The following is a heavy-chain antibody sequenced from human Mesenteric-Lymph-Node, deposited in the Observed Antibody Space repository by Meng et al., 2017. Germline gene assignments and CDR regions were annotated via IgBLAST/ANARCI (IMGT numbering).Heavy chain of an antibody. CDR1: GGSITSNNW. J-gene: IGHJ4*02. Sequence: QVQLQESGPGLVKPSETLFLTCTVSGGSITSNNWWTWVRQPPGKGLEWIGEISQRGSTNYNPSLKSRVTISLDKSKNQFFLTLNSVTAADTAVYYCARASYSWNLGDFWGQGTLVTVSS. V-gene: IGHV4-4*02. CDR3: ARASYSWNLGDF. D-gene: IGHD1-20*01. CDR2: ISQRGST.